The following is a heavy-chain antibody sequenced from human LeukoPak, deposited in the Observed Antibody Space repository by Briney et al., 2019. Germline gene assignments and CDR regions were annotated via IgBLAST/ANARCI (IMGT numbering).Heavy chain of an antibody. CDR2: IDPSGSA. J-gene: IGHJ6*02. D-gene: IGHD3-9*01. CDR3: ARDHWLFSSKTWYYYGMDV. CDR1: DGSISPYY. Sequence: SETLSLTCVVSDGSISPYYWSWIRQSPGKGLEWIGYIDPSGSASYNPSLKSRVTIFVDTSKNLFSLILTSVSASDTAIYYCARDHWLFSSKTWYYYGMDVWGQGTTVTVSS. V-gene: IGHV4-59*01.